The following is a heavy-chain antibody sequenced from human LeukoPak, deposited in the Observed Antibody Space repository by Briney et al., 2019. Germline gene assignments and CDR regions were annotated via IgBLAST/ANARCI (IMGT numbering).Heavy chain of an antibody. CDR3: ARDIVVVPAAMDNWFDP. CDR2: MNPNSGNT. D-gene: IGHD2-2*01. Sequence: ASVKVSCKASGYTFTSYDINWVRQATGQGLVWMGWMNPNSGNTGYAQKFQGRVTMTRNTSISTAYMELSSLRSEDTAVYYCARDIVVVPAAMDNWFDPWGQGTLVTVSS. V-gene: IGHV1-8*01. J-gene: IGHJ5*02. CDR1: GYTFTSYD.